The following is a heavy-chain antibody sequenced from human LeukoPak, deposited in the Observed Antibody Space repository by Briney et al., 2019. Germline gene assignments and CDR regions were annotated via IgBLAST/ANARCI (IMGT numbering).Heavy chain of an antibody. Sequence: ASVKVSCKASGGTFSSYAISWVRQAPGQGLEWMGGIIPIFGTANYAQKFQGRVTITADESTSTAYMELSSLRSEDTAVYYCARAKTHIVVVTPWYYYGMGVWGQGTTVTVSS. CDR3: ARAKTHIVVVTPWYYYGMGV. CDR1: GGTFSSYA. CDR2: IIPIFGTA. J-gene: IGHJ6*02. D-gene: IGHD2-21*02. V-gene: IGHV1-69*13.